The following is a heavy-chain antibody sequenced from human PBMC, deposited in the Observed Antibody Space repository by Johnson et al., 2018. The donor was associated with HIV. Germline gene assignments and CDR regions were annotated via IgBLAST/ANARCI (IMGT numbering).Heavy chain of an antibody. J-gene: IGHJ3*02. Sequence: VQLVESGGGLAKPTWSPRLSCAASKFTFSRYYMKCVRQAPGNGLELVGQVNPKGTKTNLIESAKDRINTSTINAKNTLHLQMNSLKTEDTALYYCAKDMGYSSFGYGFDIGGQGTMVTVSS. CDR1: KFTFSRYY. CDR3: AKDMGYSSFGYGFDI. V-gene: IGHV3-25*05. D-gene: IGHD6-19*01. CDR2: VNPKGTKT.